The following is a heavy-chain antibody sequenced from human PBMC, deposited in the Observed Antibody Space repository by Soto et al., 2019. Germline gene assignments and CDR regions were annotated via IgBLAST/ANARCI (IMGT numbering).Heavy chain of an antibody. CDR3: AKDGNEYSSGWYAPSLDY. CDR2: ISYDGSNK. V-gene: IGHV3-30*18. CDR1: GFTFSNYG. Sequence: QVPLVESGGGVVQPGRSLRLSCAASGFTFSNYGMHWVRQAPGKGLEWVAVISYDGSNKYYADFVKGRFTISRDNSKNTLYLQMNSLRAEDTAVYYCAKDGNEYSSGWYAPSLDYWGQGTLVTVSS. J-gene: IGHJ4*02. D-gene: IGHD6-19*01.